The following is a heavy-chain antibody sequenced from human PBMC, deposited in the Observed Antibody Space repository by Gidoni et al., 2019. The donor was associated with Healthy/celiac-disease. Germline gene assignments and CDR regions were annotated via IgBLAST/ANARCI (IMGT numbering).Heavy chain of an antibody. CDR3: ARDYYDSSGGFYYFDY. J-gene: IGHJ4*02. CDR2: IYHSGST. Sequence: QLQLQESGSGLVKPSQTLSLTCAVSGGSISSGGYSWSWIRQPPGKGLEWIGYIYHSGSTYYNPSLKSRVTISVDRSKNQFSLKLSSVTAADTAVYYCARDYYDSSGGFYYFDYWGQGTLVTVSS. V-gene: IGHV4-30-2*01. CDR1: GGSISSGGYS. D-gene: IGHD3-22*01.